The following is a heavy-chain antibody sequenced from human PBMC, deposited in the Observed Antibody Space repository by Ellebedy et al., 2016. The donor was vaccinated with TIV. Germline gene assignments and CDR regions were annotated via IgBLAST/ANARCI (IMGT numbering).Heavy chain of an antibody. CDR2: ISSNSSYI. D-gene: IGHD3-3*01. V-gene: IGHV3-21*01. CDR1: GFTFSSYS. Sequence: PGGSLRLSCGASGFTFSSYSMNWVRQAPGKGLEWVSSISSNSSYIYYADSVKGRFTISRDNAKNSLYLQMNSLRAEDTAVYYCAGGLGLLYGGSPLDYWGQGTLVTVSS. J-gene: IGHJ4*02. CDR3: AGGLGLLYGGSPLDY.